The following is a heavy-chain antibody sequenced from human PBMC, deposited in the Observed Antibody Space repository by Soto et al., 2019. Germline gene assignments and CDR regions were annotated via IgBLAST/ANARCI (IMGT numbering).Heavy chain of an antibody. J-gene: IGHJ5*02. CDR2: VTGSGSQI. V-gene: IGHV3-23*01. CDR3: AKDAVYRDGLWLMDS. D-gene: IGHD2-21*01. CDR1: VFTIITNA. Sequence: GWSLSLCCAYSVFTIITNAMTWVRQATGKGLECVSGVTGSGSQIYYADSVKGRFTISKDNSKNTLYLQMSSLREEDTALYYCAKDAVYRDGLWLMDSWGQGTLVTVSS.